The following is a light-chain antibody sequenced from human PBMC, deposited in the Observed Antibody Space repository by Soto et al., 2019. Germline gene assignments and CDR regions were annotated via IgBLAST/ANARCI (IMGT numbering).Light chain of an antibody. CDR1: GSNIGGYS. V-gene: IGLV1-51*01. J-gene: IGLJ2*01. CDR2: DDN. CDR3: ETWDAIVSFVV. Sequence: QSVLTQPHSVSAAPGQNVSISCSGSGSNIGGYSMSWYQPLTGTAPKLPIYDDNKRRPWIPARFPCSNSGPTATLGITVLHYGDEADYYCETWDAIVSFVVFGGGTKVPVL.